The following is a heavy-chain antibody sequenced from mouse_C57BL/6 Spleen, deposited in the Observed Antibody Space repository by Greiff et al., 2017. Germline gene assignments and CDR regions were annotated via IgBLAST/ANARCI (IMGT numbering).Heavy chain of an antibody. CDR1: GYTFTSYW. V-gene: IGHV1-64*01. CDR3: SSTVVPD. CDR2: IHPNSGST. J-gene: IGHJ3*01. D-gene: IGHD1-1*01. Sequence: VQLQQPGAELVKPGASVKLSCKASGYTFTSYWMHWVKQRPGQGLEWIGMIHPNSGSTNYNETFTSKATLTVDKSSSTAYMRRSSLTSEDSAVYYCSSTVVPDWGQGTLVTVSA.